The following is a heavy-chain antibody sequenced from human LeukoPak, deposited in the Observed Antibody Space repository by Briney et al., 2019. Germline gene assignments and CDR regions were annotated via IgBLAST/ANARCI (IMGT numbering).Heavy chain of an antibody. J-gene: IGHJ4*02. CDR3: AKARGTTGPQKYYFDY. V-gene: IGHV3-23*01. D-gene: IGHD1-7*01. Sequence: GGSLRLSCAASGFTFSSCAMSWVRQAPGKGLEWVSAISGSGGSTYYADSVKGRFTISRDNSKNTLYLQMDSLRAEDTAVYYCAKARGTTGPQKYYFDYWGQGTLVTVSS. CDR2: ISGSGGST. CDR1: GFTFSSCA.